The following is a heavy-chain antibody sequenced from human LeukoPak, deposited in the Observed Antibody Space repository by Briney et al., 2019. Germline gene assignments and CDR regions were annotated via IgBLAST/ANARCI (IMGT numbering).Heavy chain of an antibody. J-gene: IGHJ4*02. V-gene: IGHV1-2*02. CDR2: VSPNSGTT. D-gene: IGHD2-2*01. Sequence: ASVKVSCKASGYTFTAYNIHWVRQAPGQRLEWMGWVSPNSGTTDYAQQFQGRVTLTRDTSISTAYMELSNVISDDTAVYYCARDWDEYCRSTSCSYEYWGQGTLVTVSS. CDR3: ARDWDEYCRSTSCSYEY. CDR1: GYTFTAYN.